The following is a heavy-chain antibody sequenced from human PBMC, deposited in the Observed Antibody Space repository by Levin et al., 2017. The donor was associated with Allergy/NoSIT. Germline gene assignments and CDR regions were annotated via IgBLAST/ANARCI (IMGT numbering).Heavy chain of an antibody. J-gene: IGHJ4*02. CDR3: ASSGSYRFDY. D-gene: IGHD3-10*01. CDR2: ISSSGMTI. V-gene: IGHV3-48*02. Sequence: GESLKISCAASGFTFSGYSMNWVRQAPGKGLEWISYISSSGMTIYYADSVKGRFTISRDNAKNSLYLQMNSLRDEDTAVYYCASSGSYRFDYWGQGTLVTVSS. CDR1: GFTFSGYS.